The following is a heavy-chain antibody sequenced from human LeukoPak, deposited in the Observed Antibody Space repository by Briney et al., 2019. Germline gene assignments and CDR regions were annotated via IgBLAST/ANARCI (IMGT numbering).Heavy chain of an antibody. V-gene: IGHV1-2*02. Sequence: GASVKVSCKASGYTFTNYYTHWVRQAPGLGFEWMGWINPKSGGTSYPQKFQGRLTMTRDTSISTAYMELSRLRPDDTAVYYCVPSANYYYFDYWGQGTLVTVSS. D-gene: IGHD1-26*01. J-gene: IGHJ4*02. CDR2: INPKSGGT. CDR3: VPSANYYYFDY. CDR1: GYTFTNYY.